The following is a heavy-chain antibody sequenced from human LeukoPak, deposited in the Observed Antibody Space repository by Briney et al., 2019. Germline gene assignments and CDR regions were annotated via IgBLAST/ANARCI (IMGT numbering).Heavy chain of an antibody. V-gene: IGHV3-23*01. J-gene: IGHJ4*02. CDR1: GFTFSSYA. CDR3: AKEAEKGYGSGRGYFDY. CDR2: ISGSGGST. D-gene: IGHD3-10*01. Sequence: PGGSLRLSCAASGFTFSSYAMSWVRQAPGKGLEWVSAISGSGGSTYYADSVKGRFTISRDNSKNTLYLQMNSLRAEDTAVYYCAKEAEKGYGSGRGYFDYWGQGTLVTVSS.